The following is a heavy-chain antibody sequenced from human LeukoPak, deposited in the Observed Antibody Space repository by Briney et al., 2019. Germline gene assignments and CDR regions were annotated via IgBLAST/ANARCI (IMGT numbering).Heavy chain of an antibody. D-gene: IGHD4-23*01. Sequence: ASETLSLTCTVSGGSISSYYWSWIRQPPGKGLEWIGYIYYSGSTNYNPSLKSRVTISVDTSKNQFSLKLSSVTAADTAVYYCAREPVGPRGWFDPWGQGTLVTVSS. CDR3: AREPVGPRGWFDP. V-gene: IGHV4-59*01. CDR2: IYYSGST. CDR1: GGSISSYY. J-gene: IGHJ5*02.